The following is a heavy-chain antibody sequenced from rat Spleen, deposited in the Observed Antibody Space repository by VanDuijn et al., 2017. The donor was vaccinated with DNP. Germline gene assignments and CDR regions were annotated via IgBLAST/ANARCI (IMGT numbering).Heavy chain of an antibody. D-gene: IGHD2-5*01. CDR2: MSPTTRSS. Sequence: EVQLVESGGGLVQPGRSLKLSCAASGFSFSDYDMAWVRQAPTKGLEWVACMSPTTRSSYYRDSVKGRFTISRDNAENTVYLQMDSLRSEDTATYYCAEWGPHTVLTGNWGQGVMVTVSS. V-gene: IGHV5-7*01. J-gene: IGHJ2*01. CDR1: GFSFSDYD. CDR3: AEWGPHTVLTGN.